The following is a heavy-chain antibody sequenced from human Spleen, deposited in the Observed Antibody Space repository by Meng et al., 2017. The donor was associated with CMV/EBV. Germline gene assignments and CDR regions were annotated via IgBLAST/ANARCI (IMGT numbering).Heavy chain of an antibody. V-gene: IGHV1-2*02. CDR2: INPNSGGT. CDR1: YY. D-gene: IGHD3-3*01. CDR3: ASSKGTYYDFWSGYYRNWYFDL. Sequence: YYMHWLRQAPGQGLEWMGWINPNSGGTNYAQKFQGRVTMTRDTSISTAYMELSRLRSDDTAVYYCASSKGTYYDFWSGYYRNWYFDLWGRGTLVTVSS. J-gene: IGHJ2*01.